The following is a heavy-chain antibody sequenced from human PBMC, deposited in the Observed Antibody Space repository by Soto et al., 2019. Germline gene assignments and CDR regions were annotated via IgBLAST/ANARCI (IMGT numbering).Heavy chain of an antibody. Sequence: QVHLVQSGAEVKKPGASVKVSCKASGYTFSNYALHWVRQAPGQRLEWMGWINAGNGNTKCSQKFQDRVNITRDTSARTANMELGSQRSEDTAVYYCAKGGNIAVVVAYYGMDVGGQGTTVTVSS. V-gene: IGHV1-3*01. J-gene: IGHJ6*02. CDR2: INAGNGNT. CDR1: GYTFSNYA. CDR3: AKGGNIAVVVAYYGMDV. D-gene: IGHD2-15*01.